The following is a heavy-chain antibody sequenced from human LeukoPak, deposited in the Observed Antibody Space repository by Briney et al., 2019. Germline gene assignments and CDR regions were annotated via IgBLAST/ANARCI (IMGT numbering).Heavy chain of an antibody. D-gene: IGHD4-17*01. V-gene: IGHV1-69*05. CDR1: GGTFSSYA. Sequence: SVKVSCKASGGTFSSYAISWVRQAPGQGLEWMGRIIPIFGTANYAQKFQGRVTITTDESTSTAYMELSSLRSEDTAVYYCAVGPLAATDDYGDFNEFDYWGQGTLVTVSS. CDR2: IIPIFGTA. J-gene: IGHJ4*02. CDR3: AVGPLAATDDYGDFNEFDY.